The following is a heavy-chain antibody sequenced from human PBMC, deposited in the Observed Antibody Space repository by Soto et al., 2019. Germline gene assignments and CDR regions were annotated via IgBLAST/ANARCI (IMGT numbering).Heavy chain of an antibody. V-gene: IGHV4-39*01. J-gene: IGHJ4*02. Sequence: QLQLQESGPGLVKPSETLSLTCTVSGGSISSSPYYWAWIRQPPGKGLQWIGNIYYNGNTFYNPSLRSRVTISIDTSNSQFSLGLSSVTASDTAVYYCARHGPLTNNWNQLNCWGQGTLVTVSS. CDR2: IYYNGNT. CDR1: GGSISSSPYY. CDR3: ARHGPLTNNWNQLNC. D-gene: IGHD1-1*01.